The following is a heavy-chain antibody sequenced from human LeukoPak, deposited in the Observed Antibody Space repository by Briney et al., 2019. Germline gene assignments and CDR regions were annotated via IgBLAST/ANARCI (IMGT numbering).Heavy chain of an antibody. D-gene: IGHD2-2*01. J-gene: IGHJ4*02. CDR1: GYTFTSYG. V-gene: IGHV1-18*01. CDR3: ARDSGYCSSTNCYDEAFDY. Sequence: ASVKVSCKASGYTFTSYGISWVRQAPGQGLEWMGWISAYNGNTNYAQKLQGRVTMTTDTSTSTAYMELRSLRSDDTAVYYCARDSGYCSSTNCYDEAFDYWGQGTLVTVSS. CDR2: ISAYNGNT.